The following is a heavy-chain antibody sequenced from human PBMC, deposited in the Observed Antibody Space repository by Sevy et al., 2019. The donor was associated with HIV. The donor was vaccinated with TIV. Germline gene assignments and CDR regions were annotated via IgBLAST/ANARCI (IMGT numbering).Heavy chain of an antibody. J-gene: IGHJ3*02. V-gene: IGHV5-51*01. Sequence: GESLKISCKGSGYSFTSYWIGWVRQMPGKGLEWMGIIYPGDSDTRYSPSFQGQVTISADKSISTDYLQLSSLKASDTAMYYCATKPGTAMVGGQDAFDIWGQGTMVTVSS. CDR1: GYSFTSYW. CDR3: ATKPGTAMVGGQDAFDI. D-gene: IGHD5-18*01. CDR2: IYPGDSDT.